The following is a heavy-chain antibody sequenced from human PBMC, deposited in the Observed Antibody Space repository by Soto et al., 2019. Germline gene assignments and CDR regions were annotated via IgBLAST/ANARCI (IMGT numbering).Heavy chain of an antibody. D-gene: IGHD3-22*01. Sequence: SETLSLTCTVSDGSISSYYWSWIRQPPGKGLEWIGYIYGTGTTNYSPSLTNRVTISVDMSKNQFSLRLSSVTAADTAVYHCASVNSYYDSSGYYVQYFQHWGQGTLVTVSS. J-gene: IGHJ1*01. CDR1: DGSISSYY. V-gene: IGHV4-59*01. CDR2: IYGTGTT. CDR3: ASVNSYYDSSGYYVQYFQH.